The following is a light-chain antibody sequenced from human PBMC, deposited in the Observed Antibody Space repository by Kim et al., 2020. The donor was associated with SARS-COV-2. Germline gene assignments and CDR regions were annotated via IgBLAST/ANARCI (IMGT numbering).Light chain of an antibody. CDR2: GAS. J-gene: IGKJ2*01. V-gene: IGKV3-20*01. Sequence: SLSPGERATLSCRASQSVSSSYLAWYQQQPGQAPRLLIYGASSRATGIPDRFSGSGSGTDFTLTISRLEPEDFAVYYCQQYGSSYTFGQGTKLEI. CDR1: QSVSSSY. CDR3: QQYGSSYT.